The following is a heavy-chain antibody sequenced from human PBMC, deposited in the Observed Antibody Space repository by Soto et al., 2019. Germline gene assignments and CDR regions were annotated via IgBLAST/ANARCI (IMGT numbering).Heavy chain of an antibody. V-gene: IGHV1-8*01. CDR1: GYTFTTYD. Sequence: ASVKVSCKASGYTFTTYDINWVRQATGQGLEWMGWMNPNSGNTGYAQKFQGRVTMTRNTSISTAYMELSSLRSEDTAVYYCARRLVAAFRELGYWGQGTLVTVSS. D-gene: IGHD5-12*01. J-gene: IGHJ4*02. CDR2: MNPNSGNT. CDR3: ARRLVAAFRELGY.